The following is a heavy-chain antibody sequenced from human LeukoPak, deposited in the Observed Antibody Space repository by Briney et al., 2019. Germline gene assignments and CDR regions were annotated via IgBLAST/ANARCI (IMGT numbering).Heavy chain of an antibody. D-gene: IGHD3-3*01. CDR1: GGSFSGYY. CDR3: AGGHYGFWSGHLYYFDY. CDR2: INHSGST. J-gene: IGHJ4*02. V-gene: IGHV4-34*01. Sequence: SETLSLTCAVYGGSFSGYYWGWIRQPPGKGLEWIGEINHSGSTNYNPSLKSRVTISVDTSKNQFSLKLSSVTAADTAVYYCAGGHYGFWSGHLYYFDYWGQGTLVTVSS.